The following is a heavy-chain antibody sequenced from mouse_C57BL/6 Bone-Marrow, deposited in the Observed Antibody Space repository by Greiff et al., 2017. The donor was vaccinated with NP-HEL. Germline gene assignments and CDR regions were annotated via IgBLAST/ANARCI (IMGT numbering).Heavy chain of an antibody. V-gene: IGHV3-6*01. J-gene: IGHJ2*01. CDR1: GYSITSGYY. D-gene: IGHD1-1*01. Sequence: EVKLEESGPGLVKPSPSLSLTCSVTGYSITSGYYCNWIRQLPGDKLEWMGYIRYDGSNNYNPSFKNQLTLTRDTSKNQVFLKLNSVTTEDTATYDCARGSTTVVAMYYFDYWGQGTTLTVAS. CDR2: IRYDGSN. CDR3: ARGSTTVVAMYYFDY.